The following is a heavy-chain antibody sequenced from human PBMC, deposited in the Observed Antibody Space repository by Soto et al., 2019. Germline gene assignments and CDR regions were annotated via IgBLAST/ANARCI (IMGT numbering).Heavy chain of an antibody. CDR1: GYTFTSYD. CDR3: AREVNTPLMTTENLFDY. CDR2: MNPNSGNT. V-gene: IGHV1-8*01. D-gene: IGHD4-17*01. Sequence: ASVKVSCKASGYTFTSYDINWVRQATGQGLEWMGWMNPNSGNTGYAQKFQGRVTMTRNTSIGTAYMELSSLRSEDTAVYYCAREVNTPLMTTENLFDYWGQGTLVTVSS. J-gene: IGHJ4*02.